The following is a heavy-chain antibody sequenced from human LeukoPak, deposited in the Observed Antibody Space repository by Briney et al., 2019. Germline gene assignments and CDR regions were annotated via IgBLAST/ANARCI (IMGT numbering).Heavy chain of an antibody. D-gene: IGHD6-19*01. J-gene: IGHJ6*03. CDR3: ARGLPQAVAGTEATYYYYYYMDV. CDR1: GGSISSYY. CDR2: IYYSGST. V-gene: IGHV4-59*01. Sequence: PSETLSLTCTVSGGSISSYYWSWIRQPPGKGLEWIGYIYYSGSTNYNPSLKSRVTISVDTSKNQFSLKLSSVTAADTAVYYCARGLPQAVAGTEATYYYYYYMDVWGKGTTVTVSS.